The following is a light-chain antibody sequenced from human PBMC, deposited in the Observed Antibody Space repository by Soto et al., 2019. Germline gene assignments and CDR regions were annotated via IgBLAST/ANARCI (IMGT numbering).Light chain of an antibody. J-gene: IGLJ1*01. CDR2: SIS. CDR3: LLYYAGVYV. Sequence: QAVVTQEPSLTVSPGGTVTLTCASSTGAVTSDNYPNWFQLKPGQAPKSMIYSISNKHSWTPARFSGYLLGGKAALTLSGLQPEDEAEYYCLLYYAGVYVFGSGTQLTVL. V-gene: IGLV7-43*01. CDR1: TGAVTSDNY.